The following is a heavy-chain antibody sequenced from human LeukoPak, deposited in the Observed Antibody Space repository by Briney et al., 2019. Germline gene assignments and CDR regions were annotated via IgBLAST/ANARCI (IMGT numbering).Heavy chain of an antibody. J-gene: IGHJ4*02. Sequence: SETLSLTCTVSGGSISSSSYYWGWIRQPPGKGLEWIGSIYYSGSTYYNPSLKSRVTISVDTSKNQFSLKLSSVTAADTAVCYCARLIAAAGRVLTHFDYWGQGTLVTVSS. CDR1: GGSISSSSYY. D-gene: IGHD6-13*01. V-gene: IGHV4-39*07. CDR3: ARLIAAAGRVLTHFDY. CDR2: IYYSGST.